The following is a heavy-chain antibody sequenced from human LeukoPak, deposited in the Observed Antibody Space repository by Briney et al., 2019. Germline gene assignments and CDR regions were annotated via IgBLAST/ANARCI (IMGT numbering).Heavy chain of an antibody. CDR3: SRVGAAYYYDSSGYSSRWDWFDP. D-gene: IGHD3-22*01. Sequence: SETLSLTCTVSGGSISSSNWWSWVRQPPGKGLEWIGEIYHSGSTNYNLSLKSRVTISVDKSKNQFSLKLSSVTAADTAVYYWSRVGAAYYYDSSGYSSRWDWFDPWGQGTLVTVSS. CDR2: IYHSGST. V-gene: IGHV4-4*02. J-gene: IGHJ5*02. CDR1: GGSISSSNW.